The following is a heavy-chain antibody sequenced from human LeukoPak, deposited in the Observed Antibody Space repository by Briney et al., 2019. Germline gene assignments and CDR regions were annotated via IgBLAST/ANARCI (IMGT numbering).Heavy chain of an antibody. V-gene: IGHV4-34*01. Sequence: SETLSLTCAVYGGSFSGYYWSWIRQPPGKGLEWIGEINHSGSTNYNPSLKSRVTISVDTSKNQFSLKLSSVTAADTAVYYCARGYVDIARTSYYMDVWGKGTTVTVSS. CDR3: ARGYVDIARTSYYMDV. CDR2: INHSGST. CDR1: GGSFSGYY. J-gene: IGHJ6*03. D-gene: IGHD5-18*01.